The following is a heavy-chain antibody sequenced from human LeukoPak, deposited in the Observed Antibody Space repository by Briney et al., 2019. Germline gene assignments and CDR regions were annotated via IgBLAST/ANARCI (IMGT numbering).Heavy chain of an antibody. D-gene: IGHD5-18*01. CDR2: INWKGTKT. Sequence: PGGSLRLSCAASGLIFDAFGMTWVRQTPGKGLEWVSGINWKGTKTSYADSVKGRFTISRDNAKNSLYLQMDSLRAEDTAVYYCARADWDTAMIDYWGQGTLVTVSS. CDR3: ARADWDTAMIDY. J-gene: IGHJ4*02. V-gene: IGHV3-20*04. CDR1: GLIFDAFG.